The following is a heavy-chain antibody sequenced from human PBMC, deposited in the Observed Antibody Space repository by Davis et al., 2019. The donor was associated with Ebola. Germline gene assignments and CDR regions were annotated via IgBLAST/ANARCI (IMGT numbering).Heavy chain of an antibody. V-gene: IGHV4-34*01. Sequence: PSETLSLTCAVYGGSFSGYYWSWIRQPPGKGLEWIGEINHSGSTNYNPSLKSRVTISVDTSKNQFSLKLSSVTAADTAVYYCASENYYDSSGPFDYWGQGTLVTVSS. CDR2: INHSGST. CDR3: ASENYYDSSGPFDY. D-gene: IGHD3-22*01. CDR1: GGSFSGYY. J-gene: IGHJ4*02.